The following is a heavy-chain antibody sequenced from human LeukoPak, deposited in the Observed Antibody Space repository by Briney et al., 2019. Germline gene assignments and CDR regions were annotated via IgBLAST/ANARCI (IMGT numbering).Heavy chain of an antibody. D-gene: IGHD3-3*01. CDR2: IYTSGST. Sequence: PSETLSLTCTVSGGSISSYYWSWLRQPAGKGLEWIGRIYTSGSTNYNPSLKSRVTMSVDTSKNQFSLKLSSVTAADTAVYYCAREGFLEWLSHPYYYYMDVWGKGTTVTVSS. J-gene: IGHJ6*03. CDR3: AREGFLEWLSHPYYYYMDV. CDR1: GGSISSYY. V-gene: IGHV4-4*07.